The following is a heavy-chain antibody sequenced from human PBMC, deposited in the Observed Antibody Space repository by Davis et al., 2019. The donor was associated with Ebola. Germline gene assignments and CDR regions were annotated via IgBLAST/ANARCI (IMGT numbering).Heavy chain of an antibody. J-gene: IGHJ4*02. CDR3: AREMRGTADSH. Sequence: GESLKISCAASGFSFSNCWMSWVRQAPGKGLEWVANIKEDGSEKYYVDSVKGRFTISRDKAKNSLYLQMNSLRVEDTAMYYCAREMRGTADSHWGQGTLVTVSS. V-gene: IGHV3-7*01. CDR2: IKEDGSEK. CDR1: GFSFSNCW. D-gene: IGHD1/OR15-1a*01.